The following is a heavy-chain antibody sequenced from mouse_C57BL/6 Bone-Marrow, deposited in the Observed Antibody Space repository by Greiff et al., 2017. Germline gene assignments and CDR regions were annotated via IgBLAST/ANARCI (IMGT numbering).Heavy chain of an antibody. D-gene: IGHD2-4*01. Sequence: QVQLQQSGAELVRPGASVKLSCKASGYTFTSYGISWVKQRTGQGLEWIGEIYPRSGNTYYNEKFKGKATLTADKSSSTAYMELRSLTSEDSEVYVCARDDYDGVYFDYWGQGTTLTVSA. CDR2: IYPRSGNT. J-gene: IGHJ2*01. CDR3: ARDDYDGVYFDY. CDR1: GYTFTSYG. V-gene: IGHV1-81*01.